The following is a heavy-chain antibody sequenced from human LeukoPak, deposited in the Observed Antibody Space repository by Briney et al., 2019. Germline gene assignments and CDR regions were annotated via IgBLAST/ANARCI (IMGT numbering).Heavy chain of an antibody. V-gene: IGHV3-23*03. CDR2: ITADSYNT. CDR3: TRYDTEAYSRRSFDY. J-gene: IGHJ4*02. CDR1: GFTFINYA. Sequence: PGGSLRLSCAASGFTFINYAMSWVREAPGRGLEWVAVITADSYNTYYIDSVKGRFTVPRDNSKNTVYLQMNSLRAGDTAVYYCTRYDTEAYSRRSFDYWSQGTLVTVSS. D-gene: IGHD3-9*01.